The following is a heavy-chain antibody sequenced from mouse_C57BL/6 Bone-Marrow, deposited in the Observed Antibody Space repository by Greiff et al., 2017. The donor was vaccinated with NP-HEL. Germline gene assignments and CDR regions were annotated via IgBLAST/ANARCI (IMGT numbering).Heavy chain of an antibody. V-gene: IGHV8-8*01. J-gene: IGHJ3*01. CDR1: GFSLSTFGMG. CDR2: IWWDDAK. Sequence: QVTLKVSGPGILQPSQTLSLTCSFSGFSLSTFGMGVGWIRQPSGKGLEWLAHIWWDDAKYYNTALKSRLTISKDTSKNQVFLKIANVDTADTATYYCARNSWDNAYWGQGTLVTVSA. D-gene: IGHD4-1*01. CDR3: ARNSWDNAY.